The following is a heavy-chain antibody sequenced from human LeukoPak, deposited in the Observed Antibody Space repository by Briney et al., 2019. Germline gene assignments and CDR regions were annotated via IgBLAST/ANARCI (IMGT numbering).Heavy chain of an antibody. D-gene: IGHD3-22*01. V-gene: IGHV3-7*01. Sequence: GGSLRLSCAASGFTFSAHYMDWVRQAPGKGLEWVANINLDGSVRHYVDSARGRFTISRDNAKNSLYLQMNSLRAEDTALYYCATSDDSSGSDWGQGTLVTVSS. J-gene: IGHJ4*02. CDR2: INLDGSVR. CDR3: ATSDDSSGSD. CDR1: GFTFSAHY.